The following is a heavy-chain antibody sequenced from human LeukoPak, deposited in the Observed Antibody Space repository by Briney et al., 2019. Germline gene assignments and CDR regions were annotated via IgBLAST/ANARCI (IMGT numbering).Heavy chain of an antibody. V-gene: IGHV3-23*01. J-gene: IGHJ4*02. CDR3: AKAKSGSARDCFDY. CDR1: GFTFSSYA. CDR2: ISDGDGNT. Sequence: GGSVRLSCAASGFTFSSYAMSWVRPARGKGLEWWSVISDGDGNTYYADPVKARLNISRHNYKNTLCLQMNSLRAEDTGMYYCAKAKSGSARDCFDYWGRGTLLGVSS. D-gene: IGHD6-19*01.